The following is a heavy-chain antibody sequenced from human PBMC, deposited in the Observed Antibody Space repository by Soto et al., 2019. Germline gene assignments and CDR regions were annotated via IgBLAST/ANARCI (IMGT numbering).Heavy chain of an antibody. CDR3: AREPIVVVPAAIDY. V-gene: IGHV3-48*01. J-gene: IGHJ4*02. CDR1: GFTFSSYS. Sequence: EVQLVESGGGLVQPGGSLRLSCAASGFTFSSYSMNWVRQAPGKGLEWVSYISSSSSTIYYADSVKGRFTISRDNAKNSLYLQMNSLRAEDTAVYYCAREPIVVVPAAIDYWVQGTLVTVSS. CDR2: ISSSSSTI. D-gene: IGHD2-2*01.